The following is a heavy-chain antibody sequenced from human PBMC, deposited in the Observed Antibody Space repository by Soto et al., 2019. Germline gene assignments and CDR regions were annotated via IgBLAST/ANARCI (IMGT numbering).Heavy chain of an antibody. Sequence: ASVKVSCKASGYTFTSYGTSWVRPAPGQGLEWMGWISAYNGNTNYAQKLQGRVTMTTDTSTSTAYMELRSLRSDDTAVYYCTTVGTGYYYMDVWGKGTTVTVSS. J-gene: IGHJ6*03. CDR2: ISAYNGNT. V-gene: IGHV1-18*01. CDR3: TTVGTGYYYMDV. CDR1: GYTFTSYG.